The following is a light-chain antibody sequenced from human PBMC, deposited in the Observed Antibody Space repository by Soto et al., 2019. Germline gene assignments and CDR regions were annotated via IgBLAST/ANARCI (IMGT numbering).Light chain of an antibody. CDR2: GAS. J-gene: IGKJ4*01. CDR3: QQYDDLIT. V-gene: IGKV1-33*01. Sequence: DIQMTQSASSLSASVGDRVTITCQASQDIRKNLNWYQQKPGKAPKLLIYGASNLETGVPSRFSGSGSGTDFTLTIISLLPEDISTYYCQQYDDLITFGGGTKVEIK. CDR1: QDIRKN.